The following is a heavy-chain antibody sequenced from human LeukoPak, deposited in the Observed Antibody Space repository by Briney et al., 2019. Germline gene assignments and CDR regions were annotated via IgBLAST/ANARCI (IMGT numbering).Heavy chain of an antibody. Sequence: GGSLRLSCAVSGFTVISTHMSWVRQAPGKGLEWVSIIYRGGSTYYTDSVRGRFTIARDEFKNTVRLQMNSLRAEDTAVYYCARGGAVPSSGYTNYFDYWGQGTLVTASS. J-gene: IGHJ4*02. CDR1: GFTVISTH. CDR3: ARGGAVPSSGYTNYFDY. V-gene: IGHV3-66*01. CDR2: IYRGGST. D-gene: IGHD3-22*01.